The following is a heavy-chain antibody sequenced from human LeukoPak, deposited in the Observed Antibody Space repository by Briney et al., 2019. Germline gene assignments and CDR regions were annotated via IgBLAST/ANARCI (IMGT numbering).Heavy chain of an antibody. Sequence: GGSLRLSCEASGFTVSSNYMSWVRQAPGKGLEWVSVIYSGGSTYYADSVKGRFTISRDNSKNTLYLQMNSLRAEDTAVYYCARDVYDRGMDVWGQGTTVTVSS. J-gene: IGHJ6*02. CDR2: IYSGGST. CDR3: ARDVYDRGMDV. CDR1: GFTVSSNY. V-gene: IGHV3-66*02. D-gene: IGHD3-22*01.